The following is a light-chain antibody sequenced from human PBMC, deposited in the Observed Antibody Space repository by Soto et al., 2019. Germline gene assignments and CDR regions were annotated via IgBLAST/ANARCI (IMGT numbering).Light chain of an antibody. Sequence: EIVLTQSPATLCLSPGERATLSCGASQSVSSSYLAWYQQKPGLAPRLLFYDASNRATGIPARFSAFGSGTDFTLTISAVEPEDFAVYYCQQRSNWPLTFGGGTKVDI. V-gene: IGKV3D-20*02. J-gene: IGKJ4*01. CDR3: QQRSNWPLT. CDR2: DAS. CDR1: QSVSSSY.